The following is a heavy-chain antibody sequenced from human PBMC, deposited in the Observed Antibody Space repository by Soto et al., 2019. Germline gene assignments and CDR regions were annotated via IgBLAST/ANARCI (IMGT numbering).Heavy chain of an antibody. CDR3: ARSSKVIVVVPAAIRPRARNWFEP. V-gene: IGHV4-34*01. CDR2: INHSGST. D-gene: IGHD2-2*01. J-gene: IGHJ5*02. Sequence: SETLSLTCAVYGGSFSGYYWSWIRQPPGKGLEWIGEINHSGSTNYNPSLKSRVTISVDTSKNQFSLKLSSVTAADTAVYYCARSSKVIVVVPAAIRPRARNWFEPWGQGTLVTVSS. CDR1: GGSFSGYY.